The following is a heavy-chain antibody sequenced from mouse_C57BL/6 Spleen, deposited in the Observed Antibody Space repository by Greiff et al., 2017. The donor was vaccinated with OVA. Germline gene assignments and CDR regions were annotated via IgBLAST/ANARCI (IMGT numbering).Heavy chain of an antibody. D-gene: IGHD2-1*01. CDR1: GYSITSGYY. CDR3: AREDHYGNPFDY. CDR2: ISYDGSN. V-gene: IGHV3-6*01. J-gene: IGHJ2*01. Sequence: EVQRVESGPGLVKPSQSLSLTCSVTGYSITSGYYWNWIRQFPGNKLEWMGYISYDGSNNYNPSLKNRISITRDTSKNQFFLKLNSVTTEDTATYYCAREDHYGNPFDYWGQGTTLTVSS.